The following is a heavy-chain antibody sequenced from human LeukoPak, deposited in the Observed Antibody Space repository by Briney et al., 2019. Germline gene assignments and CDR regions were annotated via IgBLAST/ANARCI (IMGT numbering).Heavy chain of an antibody. D-gene: IGHD4-11*01. Sequence: GGSLRLSCATSGFTFSHYGMHWVRQAPGKGLEWVAVIWSDATNMYYGDSVKGRFVISRDNSKNTIYPQMNSLRVEDTAVYYCAKDAQRGFDYSNSLQSWGQGTLVTVSS. V-gene: IGHV3-33*06. CDR1: GFTFSHYG. J-gene: IGHJ5*02. CDR2: IWSDATNM. CDR3: AKDAQRGFDYSNSLQS.